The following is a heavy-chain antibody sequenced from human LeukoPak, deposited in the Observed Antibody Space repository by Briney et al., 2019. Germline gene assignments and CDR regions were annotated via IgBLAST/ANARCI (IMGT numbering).Heavy chain of an antibody. CDR1: GGTFSSYA. J-gene: IGHJ3*02. Sequence: ASVKVSCKAAGGTFSSYAISWVRQAPGQGLEWMGGIIPIFGTADYAQKFQGRFTITTDESTSTAYMELSSLRSEDTAVYYCARDVVRGYCSSTSCQRDAFDIWGQGTMVTVSS. D-gene: IGHD2-2*01. V-gene: IGHV1-69*05. CDR3: ARDVVRGYCSSTSCQRDAFDI. CDR2: IIPIFGTA.